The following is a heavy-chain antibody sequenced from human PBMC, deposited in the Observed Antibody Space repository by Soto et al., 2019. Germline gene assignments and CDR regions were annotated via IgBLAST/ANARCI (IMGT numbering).Heavy chain of an antibody. CDR2: IIPIFGTA. CDR3: ARDRSFRGRYGMDV. V-gene: IGHV1-69*06. CDR1: GGTFSSYA. Sequence: VSCKASGGTFSSYAISWVRQAPGQGLEWMGGIIPIFGTANYAQKFQGRVTITADKSTSTAYMELSSLRSEDTAVYYCARDRSFRGRYGMDVWGQGTTVTVSS. D-gene: IGHD3-10*01. J-gene: IGHJ6*02.